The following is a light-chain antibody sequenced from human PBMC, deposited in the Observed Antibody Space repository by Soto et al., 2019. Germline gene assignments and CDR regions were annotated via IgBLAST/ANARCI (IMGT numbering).Light chain of an antibody. V-gene: IGKV3D-20*01. CDR1: QSVTINY. Sequence: EIVLTQSPATLSLSPGERATLSCGASQSVTINYLAWYQQRPGLAPRLLIYDASTRATGIPDRFSGSGSGTDFTLTISRLEPEDFAVYYCQQYGSSPLTFGGGTKMDIK. J-gene: IGKJ4*01. CDR2: DAS. CDR3: QQYGSSPLT.